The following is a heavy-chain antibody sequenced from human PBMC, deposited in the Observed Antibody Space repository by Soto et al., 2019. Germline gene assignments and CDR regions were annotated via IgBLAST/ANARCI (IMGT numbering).Heavy chain of an antibody. J-gene: IGHJ6*02. CDR2: IKSKTDGGTT. D-gene: IGHD3-22*01. CDR3: TTDVIVVRVTYGMDV. CDR1: GFTFSNAW. V-gene: IGHV3-15*01. Sequence: EVQLVESGGGLVKPGGSLRLSCAASGFTFSNAWMSWVRQAPGKGLEWVGRIKSKTDGGTTDYAAPVKGRFTISRDDSKNTLYLQRNSLKTEDTAVYYCTTDVIVVRVTYGMDVWGQGTTVTVSS.